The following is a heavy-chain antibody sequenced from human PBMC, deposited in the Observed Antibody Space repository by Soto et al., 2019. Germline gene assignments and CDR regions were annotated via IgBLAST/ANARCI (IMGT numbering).Heavy chain of an antibody. CDR3: ARHSSCSGGSCYLGYYYYYYYGMDV. D-gene: IGHD2-15*01. J-gene: IGHJ6*02. CDR1: GYSFTSYW. CDR2: IYPGDSDT. V-gene: IGHV5-51*01. Sequence: GESLKISCKGSGYSFTSYWIGWVRQMPGKGLEWMGIIYPGDSDTRYSPSFQGQVTISADKSISTAYLQWSSLKASDTAMYYCARHSSCSGGSCYLGYYYYYYYGMDVWGQGTTVTV.